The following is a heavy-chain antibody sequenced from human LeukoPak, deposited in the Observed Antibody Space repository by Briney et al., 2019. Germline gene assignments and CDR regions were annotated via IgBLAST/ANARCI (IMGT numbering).Heavy chain of an antibody. V-gene: IGHV3-21*01. J-gene: IGHJ3*02. D-gene: IGHD3-3*01. CDR3: ARVEPRIPTDAFDI. CDR2: ISSSSSYI. Sequence: PGGSLRLSCAASGFTFSSYSMNWDRQAPGKGLEWVSSISSSSSYIYYADSVKGRFTISRDNAKNSLYLQMNSLRAEDTAVYYCARVEPRIPTDAFDIWGQGTMVTVSS. CDR1: GFTFSSYS.